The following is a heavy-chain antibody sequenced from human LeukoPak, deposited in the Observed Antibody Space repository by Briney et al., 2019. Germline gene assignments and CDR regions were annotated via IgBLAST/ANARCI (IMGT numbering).Heavy chain of an antibody. V-gene: IGHV1-46*01. Sequence: ASVKVSCKASGYTLTSYYMHWVRQAPGQGLEWMGIINPSGGSTSYAQKFQGRVTMTRDTSTSTVYMELSSLRSEDTAVYYCARAATVTRFDYWGQGTLVTVSS. CDR1: GYTLTSYY. J-gene: IGHJ4*02. D-gene: IGHD4-17*01. CDR3: ARAATVTRFDY. CDR2: INPSGGST.